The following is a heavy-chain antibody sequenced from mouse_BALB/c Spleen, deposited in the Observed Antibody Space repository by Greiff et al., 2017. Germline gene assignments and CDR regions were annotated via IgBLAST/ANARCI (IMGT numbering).Heavy chain of an antibody. D-gene: IGHD2-10*01. V-gene: IGHV3-6*02. CDR2: ISYDGSN. J-gene: IGHJ3*01. CDR1: GYSITSGYY. CDR3: ARETAYYGNYEAY. Sequence: EVQRVESGPGLVKPSQSLSLTCSVTGYSITSGYYWNWIRQFPGNKLEWMGYISYDGSNNYNPSLKNRISITRDTSKNQFFLKLNSVTTEDTATYYCARETAYYGNYEAYWGQGTLVTVSA.